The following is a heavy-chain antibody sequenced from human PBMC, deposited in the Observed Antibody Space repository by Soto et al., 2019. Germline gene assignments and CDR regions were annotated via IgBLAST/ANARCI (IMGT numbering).Heavy chain of an antibody. CDR3: VRESTPTRWFDP. D-gene: IGHD2-2*01. J-gene: IGHJ5*02. CDR1: GYTFTSYG. V-gene: IGHV1-46*03. CDR2: INPSAGST. Sequence: ASVKVSCKASGYTFTSYGISWVRQAPGQGLEWMGVINPSAGSTSYAQKFQGRVTMTRDTSTSTVYMDLSSLRSEDTAVYYCVRESTPTRWFDPWGQGTLVTVSS.